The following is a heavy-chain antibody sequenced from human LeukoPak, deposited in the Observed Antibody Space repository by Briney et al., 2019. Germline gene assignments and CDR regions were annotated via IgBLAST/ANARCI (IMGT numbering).Heavy chain of an antibody. J-gene: IGHJ4*02. Sequence: SVKGSCTASGGTFSSYAIVWVKQDPGQGLEWMGGIIPIFGTANYAQKFQGRVTITADESTSTAYMELSSLRSEDTAVYYCAMYYDYVWGSYRLDYWGQGTLVTVSS. CDR1: GGTFSSYA. V-gene: IGHV1-69*13. CDR3: AMYYDYVWGSYRLDY. CDR2: IIPIFGTA. D-gene: IGHD3-16*02.